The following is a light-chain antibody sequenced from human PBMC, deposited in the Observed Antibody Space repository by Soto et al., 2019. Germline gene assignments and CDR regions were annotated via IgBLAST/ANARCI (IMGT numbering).Light chain of an antibody. CDR1: QSVTNY. Sequence: EIVLTKSPATLSLSPGERATLSCRASQSVTNYLPWYQQKPGQAPRLLIYDTSNRATGIPTRFSGSGSGTDFSLTISSLEPEDFGIYYCQHRIKWPDNFGQGTKVDIK. V-gene: IGKV3-11*01. J-gene: IGKJ2*01. CDR2: DTS. CDR3: QHRIKWPDN.